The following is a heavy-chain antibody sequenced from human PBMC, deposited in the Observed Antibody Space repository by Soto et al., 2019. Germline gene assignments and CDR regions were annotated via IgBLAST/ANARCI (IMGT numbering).Heavy chain of an antibody. Sequence: RTCTVSGGSVSSGNYYWSWIRQSPGKGLEWIGYIYYTETPKFNPSLKSRVTISVDTSKNQCSLKLSSVTAADTAIYYCARGYDFVSASYRPFDIWGQGTMVTVSS. J-gene: IGHJ3*02. V-gene: IGHV4-61*01. D-gene: IGHD3-16*02. CDR2: IYYTETP. CDR3: ARGYDFVSASYRPFDI. CDR1: GGSVSSGNYY.